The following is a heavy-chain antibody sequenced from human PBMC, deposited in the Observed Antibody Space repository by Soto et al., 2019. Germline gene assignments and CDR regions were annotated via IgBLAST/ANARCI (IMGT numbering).Heavy chain of an antibody. V-gene: IGHV4-59*08. CDR2: IYNRGST. Sequence: WTWIRQPPGKGLEWIGYIYNRGSTNYNPSLKSRVTISVDTYKNQLSLKLSSVSAADTAVYYCARLNGKRATDFDYWGQGTLVTVSS. CDR3: ARLNGKRATDFDY. J-gene: IGHJ4*02. D-gene: IGHD5-12*01.